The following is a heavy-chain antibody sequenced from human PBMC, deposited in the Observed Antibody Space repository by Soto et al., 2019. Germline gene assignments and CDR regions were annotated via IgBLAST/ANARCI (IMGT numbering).Heavy chain of an antibody. CDR2: IYATGTT. Sequence: KTSETLSLTCTVSGASISGFYWSWIRKSAGKGLEWIGRIYATGTTDYNPSLKSRVMMSVDTSKKQFSLRLRSVAAADTAVYYCVRDGTKTLRDWFDPWGQGISVTVSS. CDR1: GASISGFY. V-gene: IGHV4-4*07. J-gene: IGHJ5*02. CDR3: VRDGTKTLRDWFDP. D-gene: IGHD1-1*01.